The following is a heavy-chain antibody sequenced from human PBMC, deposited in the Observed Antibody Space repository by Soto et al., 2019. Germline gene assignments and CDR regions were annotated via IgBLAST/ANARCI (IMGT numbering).Heavy chain of an antibody. CDR1: ELSFRSYW. V-gene: IGHV3-7*01. Sequence: GGSLRLSCVASELSFRSYWMTWVRQAPGKGLEWVALINEDGSQKYYVGSVKGRFIISRDNAKDSVYMQMDSLRAGDTAVYFCARVGRYGWDFDHWGQGTLVTVSS. CDR2: INEDGSQK. D-gene: IGHD5-18*01. J-gene: IGHJ4*02. CDR3: ARVGRYGWDFDH.